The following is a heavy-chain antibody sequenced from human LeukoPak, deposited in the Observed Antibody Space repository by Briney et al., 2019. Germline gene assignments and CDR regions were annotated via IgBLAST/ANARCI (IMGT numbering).Heavy chain of an antibody. CDR1: GYTFSNYD. V-gene: IGHV1-18*01. Sequence: ASVKVSYKTSGYTFSNYDITWVRQAPGQGLEWMGWISPYNGNTNYAQNIQGRVTMTTDTSTSTAYMELRSLRFEDTAVYYCARLISLTTPPYFYYDMDVWGQGTTVIVSS. J-gene: IGHJ6*02. CDR2: ISPYNGNT. CDR3: ARLISLTTPPYFYYDMDV. D-gene: IGHD1-1*01.